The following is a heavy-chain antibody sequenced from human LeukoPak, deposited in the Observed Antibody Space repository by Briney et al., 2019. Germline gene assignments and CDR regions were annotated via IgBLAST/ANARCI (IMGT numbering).Heavy chain of an antibody. CDR2: MNPNSGNT. D-gene: IGHD6-19*01. Sequence: GASVKVSCKASGYTFTSYDINWVRQATGQGLEWMGWMNPNSGNTGYAQKFQGRVTMTRNTSISTAYMELSSLRSEDTAVYYCARDRNGWVELDYWGQGTLVTVSS. CDR3: ARDRNGWVELDY. V-gene: IGHV1-8*01. CDR1: GYTFTSYD. J-gene: IGHJ4*02.